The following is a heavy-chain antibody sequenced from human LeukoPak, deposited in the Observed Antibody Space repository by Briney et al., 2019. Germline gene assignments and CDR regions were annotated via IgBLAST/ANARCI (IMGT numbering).Heavy chain of an antibody. CDR2: INHSGST. J-gene: IGHJ6*03. D-gene: IGHD4-17*01. CDR3: ARGPHGDSYTCYSMDV. Sequence: SETLSLTCAVYGGSFSDHHWSWVRQTPGKGLEWIGEINHSGSTKYNPSLKSRVTISVDTSKNQFSLKLGSVTAADTAVYYCARGPHGDSYTCYSMDVWGKGTTVTVSS. CDR1: GGSFSDHH. V-gene: IGHV4-34*01.